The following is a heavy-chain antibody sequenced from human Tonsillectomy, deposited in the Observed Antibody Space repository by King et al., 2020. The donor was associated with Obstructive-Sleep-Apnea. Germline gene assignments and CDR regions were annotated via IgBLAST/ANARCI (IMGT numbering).Heavy chain of an antibody. J-gene: IGHJ4*02. CDR3: ARMVYSSSWYRFFDS. CDR2: SNTNTGNP. D-gene: IGHD6-13*01. CDR1: GYSFTSYA. V-gene: IGHV7-4-1*02. Sequence: VQLVQSGSELKTPGASVKGSCKASGYSFTSYAMNWVRQAPGQGLEWMGRSNTNTGNPTYAQGFTGRFVFSLDTSGSTAYLQISSLKAEDTAVYYCARMVYSSSWYRFFDSWGQGTLVTVSS.